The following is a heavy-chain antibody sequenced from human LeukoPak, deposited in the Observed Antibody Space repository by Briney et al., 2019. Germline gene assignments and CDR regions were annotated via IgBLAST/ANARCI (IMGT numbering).Heavy chain of an antibody. D-gene: IGHD6-19*01. CDR2: INSDGSTT. V-gene: IGHV3-74*01. CDR3: ARVIYSGWEGELSD. Sequence: GGSLRLSCAASGFTFSGYWMHWVRQPQGKGLVWVSRINSDGSTTSYADSVMGRFTISRDNAKNTLYLQMNSLRAEDTAVYYCARVIYSGWEGELSDWGQGTLVTVSS. CDR1: GFTFSGYW. J-gene: IGHJ4*02.